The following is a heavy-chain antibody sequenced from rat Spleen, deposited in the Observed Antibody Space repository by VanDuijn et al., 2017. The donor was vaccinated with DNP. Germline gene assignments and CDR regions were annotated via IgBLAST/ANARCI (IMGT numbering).Heavy chain of an antibody. J-gene: IGHJ2*01. D-gene: IGHD1-11*01. CDR3: ATQGNGGYPLYYFDY. V-gene: IGHV5-31*01. CDR1: GFTINNYW. Sequence: EVQLVESGGGLVQPGRSLKLSCVVSGFTINNYWMSWIRQAPAKGLEWVATISYNGGTPYYRDSVKGRFTTSRDNTKSTLYLQMDSLRSEDTATYYCATQGNGGYPLYYFDYWGQGVMVTVSS. CDR2: ISYNGGTP.